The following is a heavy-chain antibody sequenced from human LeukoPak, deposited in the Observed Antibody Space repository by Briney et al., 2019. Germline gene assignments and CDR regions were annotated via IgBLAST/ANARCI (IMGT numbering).Heavy chain of an antibody. CDR1: GFTFSSNY. CDR3: AKEFDSGSYLDY. D-gene: IGHD1-26*01. J-gene: IGHJ4*02. Sequence: GGSLRLSCAASGFTFSSNYMSWVRQAPGKGLEWVAVISYDGSNKYYADSVKGRFTISRDNSKNTLYLQMNSLRAEDTAVYYCAKEFDSGSYLDYWGQGTLVTVSS. CDR2: ISYDGSNK. V-gene: IGHV3-30*18.